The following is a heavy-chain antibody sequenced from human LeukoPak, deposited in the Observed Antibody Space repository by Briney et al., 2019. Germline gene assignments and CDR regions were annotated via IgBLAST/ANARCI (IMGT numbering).Heavy chain of an antibody. D-gene: IGHD1-1*01. V-gene: IGHV3-49*04. Sequence: GGSLRLSCTASGFTFGDYAMSWVRQAPGKGLEWVGFIRSKAYGGTTEYAASVKGRFTTSRDDSESIAYLQMNSLKTEDTAVYYCTRTGTPYYYYGMDVWGQGTTVTVSS. CDR1: GFTFGDYA. CDR3: TRTGTPYYYYGMDV. J-gene: IGHJ6*02. CDR2: IRSKAYGGTT.